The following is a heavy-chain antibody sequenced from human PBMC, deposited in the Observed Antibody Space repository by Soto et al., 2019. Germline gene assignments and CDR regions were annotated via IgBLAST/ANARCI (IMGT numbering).Heavy chain of an antibody. CDR2: INPSGGST. J-gene: IGHJ6*02. V-gene: IGHV1-46*01. CDR3: ARDLSPDTAMVPYNGMDV. CDR1: GYTFTSYY. Sequence: GASVKVSCKASGYTFTSYYMHWVRQAPGQGLEWMGIINPSGGSTSYAQKFQGRVTMTRDTSTSTVYMELSSLRSEDTAVYYCARDLSPDTAMVPYNGMDVWGQGTTVTVSS. D-gene: IGHD5-18*01.